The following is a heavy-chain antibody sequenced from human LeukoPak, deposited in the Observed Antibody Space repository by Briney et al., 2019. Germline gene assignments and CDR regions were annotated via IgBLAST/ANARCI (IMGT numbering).Heavy chain of an antibody. J-gene: IGHJ5*02. CDR1: GFTFSSHG. CDR3: AKDLSYGSNWFDP. Sequence: GRSLRLSCAASGFTFSSHGMHWVRQAPGKGLEWVALIWYDGGKKYYADSVKGRFTISRDDSKNTLYLQMNSLRAEDTAMYYCAKDLSYGSNWFDPWGQGTLVTVSS. V-gene: IGHV3-33*06. CDR2: IWYDGGKK. D-gene: IGHD5-18*01.